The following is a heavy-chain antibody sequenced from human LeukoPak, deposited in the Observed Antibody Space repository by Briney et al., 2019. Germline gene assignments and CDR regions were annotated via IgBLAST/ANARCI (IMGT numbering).Heavy chain of an antibody. V-gene: IGHV3-74*01. CDR3: SRHQYSSGRRGGWFDP. J-gene: IGHJ5*02. D-gene: IGHD6-19*01. CDR1: GFTFSSYW. CDR2: INTDGSST. Sequence: GGSLRLSCAASGFTFSSYWMHWVRQAPGKGLVWVSRINTDGSSTSYADSVKRRFTISRENAKNTLYLQMNSLRAEDAAVYYCSRHQYSSGRRGGWFDPWGQGNLVTVSS.